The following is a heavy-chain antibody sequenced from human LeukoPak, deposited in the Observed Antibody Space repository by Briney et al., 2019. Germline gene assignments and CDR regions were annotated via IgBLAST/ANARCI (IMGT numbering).Heavy chain of an antibody. D-gene: IGHD4-17*01. J-gene: IGHJ6*02. CDR3: ATDATVTKDYYYGMDV. V-gene: IGHV1-24*01. CDR1: GYTLTELS. CDR2: FDPEGGET. Sequence: ASVKVSCKVSGYTLTELSMHWVRQAPGKGLEWMGGFDPEGGETIYAQKFQGRVTMTEDTSTDTAYMELSSLRSEDTAVYYCATDATVTKDYYYGMDVWGQGTTVTVSS.